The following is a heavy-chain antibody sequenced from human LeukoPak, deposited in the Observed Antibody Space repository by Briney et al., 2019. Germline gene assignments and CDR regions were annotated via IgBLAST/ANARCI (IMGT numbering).Heavy chain of an antibody. CDR2: IYYSGST. CDR1: GGSISSHY. Sequence: PSETLSLTCTVSGGSISSHYWSWIRQPPGKGLEWIGYIYYSGSTSYNPSLKSRVAISVDSSKNQFSLKLSSVTAADTAVYYCARVRCSGGGCYASRGNFDLWGRGTLVTVSS. V-gene: IGHV4-59*11. J-gene: IGHJ2*01. D-gene: IGHD2-15*01. CDR3: ARVRCSGGGCYASRGNFDL.